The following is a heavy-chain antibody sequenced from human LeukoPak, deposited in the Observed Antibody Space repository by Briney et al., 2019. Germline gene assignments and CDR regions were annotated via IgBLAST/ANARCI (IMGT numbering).Heavy chain of an antibody. CDR2: IIPILGIA. CDR3: ARAESGITGTTLYDY. CDR1: GGTFSSYA. Sequence: GASVKVSCKASGGTFSSYAISWVRQAPGQGLEWMGRIIPILGIANYAQKFQGRVTITADKSTNTAYMELSSLRSEDTAVYYCARAESGITGTTLYDYWGQGTLVTVSS. J-gene: IGHJ4*02. D-gene: IGHD1-20*01. V-gene: IGHV1-69*04.